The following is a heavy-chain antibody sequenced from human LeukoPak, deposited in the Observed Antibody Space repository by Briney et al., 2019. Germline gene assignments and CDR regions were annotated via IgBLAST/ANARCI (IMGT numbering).Heavy chain of an antibody. V-gene: IGHV3-21*01. D-gene: IGHD1-26*01. CDR3: ARLSGSSDCFDY. Sequence: KPGWSLSLSCAASGFTFSTYSRNWVRQAPGKGLEWVSSISSSSSYIYYADSVKGRFTISRDNAKNSLYLQMNSLRAEDTAVYYCARLSGSSDCFDYWGQGTLVTVSS. CDR1: GFTFSTYS. J-gene: IGHJ4*02. CDR2: ISSSSSYI.